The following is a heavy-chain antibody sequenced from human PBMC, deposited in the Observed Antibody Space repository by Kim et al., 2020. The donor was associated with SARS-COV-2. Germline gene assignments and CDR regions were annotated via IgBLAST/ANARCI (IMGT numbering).Heavy chain of an antibody. V-gene: IGHV3-11*03. CDR3: ASQAPYTGTDRINYFDY. D-gene: IGHD1-1*01. Sequence: VKGRFTTSRDNAQNSLYLQRNSLRAEDTALYYCASQAPYTGTDRINYFDYWGQGTLVTVSS. J-gene: IGHJ4*02.